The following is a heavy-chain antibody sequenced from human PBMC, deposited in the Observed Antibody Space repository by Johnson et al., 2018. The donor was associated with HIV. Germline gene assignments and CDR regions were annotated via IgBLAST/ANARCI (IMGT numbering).Heavy chain of an antibody. CDR3: GRDAFDYRDASGRFGGAGFDL. D-gene: IGHD3-16*01. CDR1: GFTFSDYY. V-gene: IGHV3-11*04. J-gene: IGHJ3*01. CDR2: ISSSTNTI. Sequence: QVQLVESGGGLVKPGGSLRLSCAASGFTFSDYYMSWIRQAPGKGLEWVSYISSSTNTIYYADSVKGRFTISRDNAKNSLALQMNSLRAEDTAVYYCGRDAFDYRDASGRFGGAGFDLWGQGTVVTVSS.